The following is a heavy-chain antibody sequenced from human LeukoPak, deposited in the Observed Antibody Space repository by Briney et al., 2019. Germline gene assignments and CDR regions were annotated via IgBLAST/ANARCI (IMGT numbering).Heavy chain of an antibody. CDR1: GFTFSSYS. CDR3: ATIRYFDWLQFDY. Sequence: KPGGSLRLSCAASGFTFSSYSMNWVRQAPGKGLEWVSYISSSSTIYYADSVKGRFTISRDNAKNSLYLQMNSLRAEDTAVYYCATIRYFDWLQFDYWGQGTLVTVSS. V-gene: IGHV3-48*01. CDR2: ISSSSTI. J-gene: IGHJ4*02. D-gene: IGHD3-9*01.